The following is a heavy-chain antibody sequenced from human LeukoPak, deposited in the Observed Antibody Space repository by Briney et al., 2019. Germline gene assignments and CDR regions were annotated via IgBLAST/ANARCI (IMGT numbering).Heavy chain of an antibody. CDR2: IWYDGSNK. J-gene: IGHJ4*02. V-gene: IGHV3-33*06. CDR1: GFTFSSYG. CDR3: AKEGHSSGWSSFDY. Sequence: GGSLRLSCAASGFTFSSYGMHWVRQAPGKGLEWVAVIWYDGSNKYYTDSVKGRFTISRDNSKNTLYLQMNSLRAEDTAVYYCAKEGHSSGWSSFDYWGQGTLVTVSS. D-gene: IGHD6-19*01.